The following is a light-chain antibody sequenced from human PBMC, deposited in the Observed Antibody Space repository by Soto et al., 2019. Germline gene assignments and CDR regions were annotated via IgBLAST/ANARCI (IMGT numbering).Light chain of an antibody. CDR3: NAYTGSSAPDV. CDR2: EVS. V-gene: IGLV2-14*01. Sequence: QSVLTQPASVSGSPGQSITISCTGTSSDVGGYNYVSWYQQHPGKAPKLLIYEVSNRPSGVSNRFSGSKSGNTASLTISWLQAEDEADYYCNAYTGSSAPDVFGTGTKLTVL. CDR1: SSDVGGYNY. J-gene: IGLJ1*01.